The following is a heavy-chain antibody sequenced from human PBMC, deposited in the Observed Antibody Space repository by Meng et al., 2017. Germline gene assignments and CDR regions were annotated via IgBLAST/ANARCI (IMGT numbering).Heavy chain of an antibody. CDR3: ARGFFGGSYQLDY. V-gene: IGHV1-69*13. CDR2: IIPIFGTA. Sequence: SVKVSCKASGGTFSSYAISWVRQAPGQGLEWMGGIIPIFGTANYAQKFQGRVTITADESTSTAYMELSSLRSEDTAVYYCARGFFGGSYQLDYWGQGTLVTGSS. CDR1: GGTFSSYA. J-gene: IGHJ4*02. D-gene: IGHD1-26*01.